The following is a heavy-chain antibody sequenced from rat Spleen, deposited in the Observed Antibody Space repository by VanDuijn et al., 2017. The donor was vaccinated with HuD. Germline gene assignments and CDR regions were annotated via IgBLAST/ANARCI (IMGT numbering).Heavy chain of an antibody. J-gene: IGHJ2*01. D-gene: IGHD1-12*03. CDR1: GFSLTSYT. Sequence: QVQLKESGPGLVQPSQTLSLTCTVSGFSLTSYTESWVRQPPGKGLEWIATISNGETTYYNSTLKSRLRISRDTSKSQVFLEMTSLQIEDTAMYFCARSDGYNYFDYWGQGVMVTVSS. CDR2: ISNGETT. CDR3: ARSDGYNYFDY. V-gene: IGHV2-6*01.